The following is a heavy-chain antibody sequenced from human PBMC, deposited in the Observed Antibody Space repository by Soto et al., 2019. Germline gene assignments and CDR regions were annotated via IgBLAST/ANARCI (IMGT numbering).Heavy chain of an antibody. Sequence: EVNLLESGGGLAQPGGSLRLACEVSGFSFTTYAMSWVRQAPGKGLDWVSGIGGSGSATYYADSVKGRFTISRDNSKNTLYLQMNSLRADDTAVYYCARDMSTMPEHWGQGTLVTVSS. CDR1: GFSFTTYA. J-gene: IGHJ1*01. CDR3: ARDMSTMPEH. CDR2: IGGSGSAT. V-gene: IGHV3-23*01. D-gene: IGHD5-12*01.